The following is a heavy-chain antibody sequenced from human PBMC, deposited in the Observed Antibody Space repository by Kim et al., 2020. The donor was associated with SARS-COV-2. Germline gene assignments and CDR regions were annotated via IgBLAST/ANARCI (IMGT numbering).Heavy chain of an antibody. CDR3: VNDLSAGGMDV. Sequence: GGSLRLSCAVSGFTSNDYGVHWVRQAPGKGLEWVSGIIWNSGSVGYVDSVKGRFTISRDKAKNSLYLQMSSLRAEDTALYYCVNDLSAGGMDVWGQGTTVIVSS. V-gene: IGHV3-9*02. CDR1: GFTSNDYG. J-gene: IGHJ6*02. CDR2: IIWNSGSV.